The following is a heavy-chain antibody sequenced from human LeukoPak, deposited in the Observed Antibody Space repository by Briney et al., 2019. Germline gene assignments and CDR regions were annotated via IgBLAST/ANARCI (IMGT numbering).Heavy chain of an antibody. CDR2: INPISGGT. CDR1: GYTFTGYY. Sequence: ASVKVSCKASGYTFTGYYMHWVRQAPGQGLEWMGWINPISGGTNSAQKFQGRVTMTRDTSISTAYMELSRLTSDDTAVYYCARDPAPYGDYAADYGGQGTLSPSPQ. J-gene: IGHJ4*02. V-gene: IGHV1-2*02. D-gene: IGHD4-17*01. CDR3: ARDPAPYGDYAADY.